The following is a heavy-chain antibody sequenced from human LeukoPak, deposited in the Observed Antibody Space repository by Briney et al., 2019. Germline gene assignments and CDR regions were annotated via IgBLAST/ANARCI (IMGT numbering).Heavy chain of an antibody. CDR1: GFTFSSYS. V-gene: IGHV3-21*01. D-gene: IGHD4-17*01. CDR2: ISSSSSYI. J-gene: IGHJ4*02. CDR3: ARDPTDCMTTVTYFDY. Sequence: GGSLRLSCAASGFTFSSYSMNWVRQAPGKGLEWVSSISSSSSYIYYADSVKGRFTISRDNAKNSLYLQMNSLRAEDTAVYYCARDPTDCMTTVTYFDYWGQGTLVTVSS.